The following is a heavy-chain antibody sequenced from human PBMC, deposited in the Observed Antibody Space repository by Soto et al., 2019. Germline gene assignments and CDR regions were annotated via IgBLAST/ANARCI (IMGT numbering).Heavy chain of an antibody. CDR1: GFTFSSYA. D-gene: IGHD2-15*01. Sequence: EVQRLESGGGLIQPGGSLRLSCVASGFTFSSYAMNWVRQTPGTEQEWVSSIIGSGVDTYYADSVRGRFTISRDNSKNTLYLQMNSLRDEDTAIYYCARGGGPFCRGVRCYALDYWGQGALVTVSS. J-gene: IGHJ4*02. V-gene: IGHV3-23*01. CDR3: ARGGGPFCRGVRCYALDY. CDR2: IIGSGVDT.